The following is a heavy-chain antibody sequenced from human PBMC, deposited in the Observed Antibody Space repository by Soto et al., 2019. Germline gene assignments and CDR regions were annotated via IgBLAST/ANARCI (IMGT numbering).Heavy chain of an antibody. CDR1: GFTFSSYA. D-gene: IGHD5-18*01. V-gene: IGHV3-23*01. Sequence: GGSLRLSCAASGFTFSSYAMSWVRQAPGKGLEWVSAISGSGGSTYYADSVKGRFTISRDNSKNTLYLQMNSLRAEDTAVYYCASPRSIGYSDGYFAYWGQGTLVTVSS. CDR2: ISGSGGST. J-gene: IGHJ4*02. CDR3: ASPRSIGYSDGYFAY.